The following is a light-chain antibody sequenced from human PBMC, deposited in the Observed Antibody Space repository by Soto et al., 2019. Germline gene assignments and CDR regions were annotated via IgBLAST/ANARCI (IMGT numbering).Light chain of an antibody. J-gene: IGKJ1*01. Sequence: EIVLTQSPGTLSLSPGERATLSCRASQSVSSRFLAWYQQKPGQAPRLLMYGASSRATGIPDRFSGTGSGTDFTLTISRLEPEDFAVYYCQHYDWSLTWTFGPGTKVEVK. CDR2: GAS. CDR1: QSVSSRF. V-gene: IGKV3-20*01. CDR3: QHYDWSLTWT.